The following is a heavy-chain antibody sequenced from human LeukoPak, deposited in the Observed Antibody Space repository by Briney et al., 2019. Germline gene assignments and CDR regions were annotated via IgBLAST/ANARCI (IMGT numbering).Heavy chain of an antibody. Sequence: PSETLSLTCAVYGGSFSGYYWSWIRQPPGNGLEWIGEINHSGSTNYNPSLKSRVTISVDTSKNQFSLKLSSVTAADTAVYYCARYIPWTSLNGWYYFDYWGQGTLVTVSS. CDR3: ARYIPWTSLNGWYYFDY. J-gene: IGHJ4*02. D-gene: IGHD2-15*01. CDR2: INHSGST. V-gene: IGHV4-34*01. CDR1: GGSFSGYY.